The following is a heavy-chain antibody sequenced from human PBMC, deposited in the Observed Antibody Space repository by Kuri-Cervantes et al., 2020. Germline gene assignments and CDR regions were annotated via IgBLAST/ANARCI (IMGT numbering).Heavy chain of an antibody. CDR3: ARELGYCSGGSCYSWFDP. Sequence: GGSLRLPCAASGFTFSSYGMHWVRQAPGKGLEWVAVIWYDGSNKYYADSVKGRFTISRDNSKNTLYLQMTSLRAEDTAVYYCARELGYCSGGSCYSWFDPWGQGTLVTVSS. CDR2: IWYDGSNK. V-gene: IGHV3-33*01. J-gene: IGHJ5*02. CDR1: GFTFSSYG. D-gene: IGHD2-15*01.